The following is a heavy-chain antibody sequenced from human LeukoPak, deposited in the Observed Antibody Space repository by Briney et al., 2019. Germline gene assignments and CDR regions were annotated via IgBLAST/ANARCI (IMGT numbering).Heavy chain of an antibody. CDR3: ARGPRGYSSSCTFFDY. D-gene: IGHD6-13*01. Sequence: GGSLRLSCAASGFTVSSNYMSWVRQAPGKGLEWVSVIYSGGSTYYADSVKGRFTISRDNSKSTLYLQMNSLRAEDTAVYYCARGPRGYSSSCTFFDYWGQGTLVTVSS. CDR1: GFTVSSNY. CDR2: IYSGGST. V-gene: IGHV3-53*01. J-gene: IGHJ4*02.